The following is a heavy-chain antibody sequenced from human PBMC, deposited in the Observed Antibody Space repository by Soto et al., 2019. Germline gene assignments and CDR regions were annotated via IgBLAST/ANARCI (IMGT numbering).Heavy chain of an antibody. CDR2: INNSGGNT. CDR1: RFTFSKYD. J-gene: IGHJ2*01. CDR3: AKAPTGAGWYFDL. Sequence: EVQLLESGGGLVQPGGSLRLSCEASRFTFSKYDMNWVRQAPGKGLEWVSSINNSGGNTYYADSVKGRFTISRDNSKNTLYLQMNSLRAVDTAIYYCAKAPTGAGWYFDLWGRGTLVTVSS. V-gene: IGHV3-23*01. D-gene: IGHD3-10*01.